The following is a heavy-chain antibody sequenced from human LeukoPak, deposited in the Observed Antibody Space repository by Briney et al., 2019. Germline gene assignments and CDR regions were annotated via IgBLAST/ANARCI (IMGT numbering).Heavy chain of an antibody. Sequence: PGGSLRLSCAASGFTFSSYAMSWVRQAPGKGLEWVSAISGSGGSTYYADSVKGRFTISRDNSKNTLYLQMNSLRAEDTAVYYCAKDLSSNDYVWGSYRFEVFDYWGQGTLVTVSS. V-gene: IGHV3-23*01. CDR1: GFTFSSYA. J-gene: IGHJ4*02. D-gene: IGHD3-16*02. CDR3: AKDLSSNDYVWGSYRFEVFDY. CDR2: ISGSGGST.